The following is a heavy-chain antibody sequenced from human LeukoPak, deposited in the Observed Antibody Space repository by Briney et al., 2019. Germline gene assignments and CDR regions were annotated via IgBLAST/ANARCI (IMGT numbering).Heavy chain of an antibody. CDR3: ARGRRYFDY. J-gene: IGHJ4*02. CDR1: GFTFSSYW. Sequence: GGSLRLSCAASGFTFSSYWMHWVRHVPGKGLVWVSRINSDGSSTTYADSVKGRFTISRDNVENTLYLQMNSLRAEDTAVYYCARGRRYFDYWGQGTLVTVSS. V-gene: IGHV3-74*01. CDR2: INSDGSST.